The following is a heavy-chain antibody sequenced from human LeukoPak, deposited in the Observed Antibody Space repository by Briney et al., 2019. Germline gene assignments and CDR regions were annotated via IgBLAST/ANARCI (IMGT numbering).Heavy chain of an antibody. J-gene: IGHJ5*02. D-gene: IGHD6-19*01. Sequence: PSETLSLTCTVSGGSISSYYWSWIRQPPGKGLEWIGYIYYSGSTNYNPSLKSRVTISVETSKNQFSLKLSSVTAADTAVYYCASTGYSSGWYGFWFDPWGQGTLVTVSS. CDR3: ASTGYSSGWYGFWFDP. V-gene: IGHV4-59*01. CDR2: IYYSGST. CDR1: GGSISSYY.